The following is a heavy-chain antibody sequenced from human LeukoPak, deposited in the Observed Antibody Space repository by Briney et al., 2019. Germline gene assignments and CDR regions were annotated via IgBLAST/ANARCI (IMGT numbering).Heavy chain of an antibody. D-gene: IGHD3-22*01. CDR2: IIPIFGTA. CDR3: VRDYDISGPQKNFFDY. CDR1: GGTFSSYA. V-gene: IGHV1-69*13. J-gene: IGHJ4*02. Sequence: SVKVSCKASGGTFSSYAISWVRQAPGQGLEWMGGIIPIFGTANYAQKFQGRVTITADESTSTAYMELSSLRSEDTAVYYCVRDYDISGPQKNFFDYWGQGTLVTVSS.